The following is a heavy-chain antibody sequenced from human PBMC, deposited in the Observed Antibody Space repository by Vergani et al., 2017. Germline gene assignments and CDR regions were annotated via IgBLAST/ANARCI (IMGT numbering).Heavy chain of an antibody. CDR3: ASKRGACRSAYCHSYDF. D-gene: IGHD3-16*01. Sequence: QVQLQESGPGLVKPSETLSLTCTVSGDSVISTDYHWGWIRQPPGKGLEWIGSMDYSGSTSYNPSIESRISLSFETPKNQFSLRLTSVTAADTAVYYCASKRGACRSAYCHSYDFWGPGTLVGVSS. CDR2: MDYSGST. V-gene: IGHV4-39*01. J-gene: IGHJ4*02. CDR1: GDSVISTDYH.